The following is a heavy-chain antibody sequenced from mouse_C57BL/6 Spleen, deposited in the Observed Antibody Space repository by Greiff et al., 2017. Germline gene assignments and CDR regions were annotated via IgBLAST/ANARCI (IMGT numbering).Heavy chain of an antibody. CDR3: ALITTVEVVAY. CDR2: INPNNGGT. V-gene: IGHV1-26*01. CDR1: GYTFTDYY. J-gene: IGHJ3*01. Sequence: EVQLQQSGPELVKPGASVKISCKASGYTFTDYYMNWVKQSHGKSLEWIGDINPNNGGTSYNQKFKGKATLTVDKSSSPAYMELRSLTSEDSAVYXCALITTVEVVAYWGQGTLVTVSA. D-gene: IGHD1-1*01.